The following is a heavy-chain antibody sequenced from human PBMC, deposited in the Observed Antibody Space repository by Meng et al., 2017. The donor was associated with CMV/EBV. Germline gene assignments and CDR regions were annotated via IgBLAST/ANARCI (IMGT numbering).Heavy chain of an antibody. Sequence: AGSLSLSCTVSGGSLNTYYWNWIRQLPGKGLEWIGYVYHNGSTNYSPSLKSRVTISVDTSKNQLSLKLSSVTAADTAVYFCARDSTSRGFYYYGMNVWGQGTTVTVSS. J-gene: IGHJ6*02. D-gene: IGHD3-10*01. V-gene: IGHV4-59*01. CDR2: VYHNGST. CDR1: GGSLNTYY. CDR3: ARDSTSRGFYYYGMNV.